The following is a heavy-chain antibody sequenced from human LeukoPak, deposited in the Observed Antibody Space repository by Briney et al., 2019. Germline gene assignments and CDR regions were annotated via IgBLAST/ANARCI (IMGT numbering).Heavy chain of an antibody. CDR1: GFTFSSYV. J-gene: IGHJ4*02. D-gene: IGHD6-19*01. CDR3: TRNRVADTTEFAY. CDR2: ISGSGGST. V-gene: IGHV3-23*01. Sequence: GGSLRLSCAASGFTFSSYVVNWVRQAPGKGLEWVSAISGSGGSTYYADSVKGRFTISRDNSKNTLYLQMSSLRAEDTAVYYCTRNRVADTTEFAYWGQGTRVTVSS.